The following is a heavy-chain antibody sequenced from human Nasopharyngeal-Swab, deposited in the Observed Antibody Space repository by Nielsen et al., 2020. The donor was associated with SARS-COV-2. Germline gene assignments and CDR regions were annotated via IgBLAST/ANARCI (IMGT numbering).Heavy chain of an antibody. Sequence: LRLSCAISGASVSNDRAAWSWIRQSPSRGLEWLGRTWYRSQWNYDYAVSVRGRVAVNPDTSKNQFSLYLNSVTPDDTAVYYCARIQQQLPGIVWGQGTMVTVSS. D-gene: IGHD6-13*01. J-gene: IGHJ3*01. CDR1: GASVSNDRAA. V-gene: IGHV6-1*01. CDR3: ARIQQQLPGIV. CDR2: TWYRSQWNY.